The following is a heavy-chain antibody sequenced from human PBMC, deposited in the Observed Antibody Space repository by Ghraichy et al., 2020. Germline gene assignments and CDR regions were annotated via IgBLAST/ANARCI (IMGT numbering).Heavy chain of an antibody. CDR1: GFIFSGYW. J-gene: IGHJ3*02. Sequence: GGSLRLSCAVSGFIFSGYWMSWVRQAPGKGLEWVANINQGGSEQYYVDSVKGRFTISRDNAKNSLFLQMISLRAEDTAVYYCARGYCSGDTCYWDDVFDIWGPGTMVTVSS. CDR2: INQGGSEQ. CDR3: ARGYCSGDTCYWDDVFDI. D-gene: IGHD2-15*01. V-gene: IGHV3-7*01.